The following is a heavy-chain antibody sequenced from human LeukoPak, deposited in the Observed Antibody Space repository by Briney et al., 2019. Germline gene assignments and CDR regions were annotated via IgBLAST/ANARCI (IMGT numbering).Heavy chain of an antibody. CDR2: IKQDGSEK. V-gene: IGHV3-7*01. CDR3: ARDVFIGGYSYGYGGFDY. Sequence: GGSLRLSCAASGFTFSSYWMSWVRQAPGKGLEWVANIKQDGSEKYYVDSVKGRFTISRDNAKNSLYLQMNSLRAEDTAVCYCARDVFIGGYSYGYGGFDYWGQGTLVTVSS. D-gene: IGHD5-18*01. CDR1: GFTFSSYW. J-gene: IGHJ4*02.